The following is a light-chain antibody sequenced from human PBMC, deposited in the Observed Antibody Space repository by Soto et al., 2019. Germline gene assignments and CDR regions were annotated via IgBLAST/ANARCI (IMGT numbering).Light chain of an antibody. CDR1: QGISGNY. V-gene: IGKV3-20*01. Sequence: EIVLTQSPGTLSLSPGERATLSCRASQGISGNYLAWYQQKPGQAPRLLIHGASSRATGIPDRFSGSGSGKDFTLTISRLEPEDFAVYYCQQYGSSPKTFGQGTKVEIK. CDR3: QQYGSSPKT. J-gene: IGKJ1*01. CDR2: GAS.